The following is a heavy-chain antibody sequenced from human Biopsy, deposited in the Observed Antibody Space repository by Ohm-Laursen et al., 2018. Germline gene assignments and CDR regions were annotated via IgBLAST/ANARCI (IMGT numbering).Heavy chain of an antibody. V-gene: IGHV3-23*01. CDR2: ISGSGGST. Sequence: SLRLSCAASGFSFDNYAMSWVRQAPGKGLGWVSTISGSGGSTYYADSVKGRFTISRDASKNTLYLLMNSLRAEDTAMYYCAKGGYCTTTSCYMDVDYWGQGTLVTVSS. D-gene: IGHD2-2*02. J-gene: IGHJ4*02. CDR3: AKGGYCTTTSCYMDVDY. CDR1: GFSFDNYA.